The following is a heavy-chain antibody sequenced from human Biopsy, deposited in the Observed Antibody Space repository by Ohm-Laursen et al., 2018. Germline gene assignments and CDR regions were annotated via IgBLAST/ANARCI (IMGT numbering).Heavy chain of an antibody. Sequence: SETLSLTCTVSGDSVSSSSFYWTWIRQPPGQGLEYIGYIYDRGSTANYNPSLERRVTMSVDMPKNQFSLKLSSVTAADTAIYYCARGMRSSGWPYFDSWGQGTLVTVSS. CDR2: IYDRGSTA. D-gene: IGHD6-19*01. V-gene: IGHV4-61*01. CDR3: ARGMRSSGWPYFDS. CDR1: GDSVSSSSFY. J-gene: IGHJ4*02.